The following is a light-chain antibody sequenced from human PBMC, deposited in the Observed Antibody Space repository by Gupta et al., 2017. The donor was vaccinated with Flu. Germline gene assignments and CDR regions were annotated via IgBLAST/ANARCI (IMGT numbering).Light chain of an antibody. CDR3: QQRSNWPPAT. CDR2: DAS. CDR1: QSVSSY. V-gene: IGKV3-11*01. Sequence: ERATLSCRASQSVSSYLAWYQQKPGQAPRLLIYDASNRATGIPARFSGSGSGTDFTLTISSLEPEDFAVYYCQQRSNWPPATFGQGTRLDIK. J-gene: IGKJ5*01.